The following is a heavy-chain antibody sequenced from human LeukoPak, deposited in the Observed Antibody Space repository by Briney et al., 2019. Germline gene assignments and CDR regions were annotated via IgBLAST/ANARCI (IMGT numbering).Heavy chain of an antibody. J-gene: IGHJ4*02. CDR1: GCSFSVYE. V-gene: IGHV3-48*03. CDR2: ISGSDTST. Sequence: GGSLRLSCAASGCSFSVYEMHWVRQAPGRGLEGIADISGSDTSTYYADSVKGGFTISRDNAKNSLYLQMNRLRVEDTAVYYCTTLTVASNFDYWGQGTLVTVSS. CDR3: TTLTVASNFDY. D-gene: IGHD6-19*01.